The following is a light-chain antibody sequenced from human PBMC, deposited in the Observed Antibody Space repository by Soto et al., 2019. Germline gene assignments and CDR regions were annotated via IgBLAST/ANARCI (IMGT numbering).Light chain of an antibody. V-gene: IGLV2-14*03. CDR2: DVS. Sequence: QSALTQPASVSGSPGQSITISCTGTSSDVGGYNYVSWYQHHPGKAPKLIIYDVSNRPSGVSNRFSGSKSGNTASLTISGLQAEDEAEYYCNSYTGSSTPVVFGGGTELTVL. CDR3: NSYTGSSTPVV. J-gene: IGLJ2*01. CDR1: SSDVGGYNY.